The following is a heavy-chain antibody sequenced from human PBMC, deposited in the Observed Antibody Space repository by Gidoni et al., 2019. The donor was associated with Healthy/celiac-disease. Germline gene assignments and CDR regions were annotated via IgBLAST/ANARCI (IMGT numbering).Heavy chain of an antibody. Sequence: QVQLQQWGAGLLKPSETLSLTCAVYGGSFSGYYWSWIRQPPGKGLEWIGEINHSGSTNYNPPLKSRVTISVDTSKNQFSLKLSSVTAADTAVYYCARPRGSYVFDYWGQGTLVTVSS. J-gene: IGHJ4*02. CDR2: INHSGST. D-gene: IGHD1-26*01. V-gene: IGHV4-34*01. CDR1: GGSFSGYY. CDR3: ARPRGSYVFDY.